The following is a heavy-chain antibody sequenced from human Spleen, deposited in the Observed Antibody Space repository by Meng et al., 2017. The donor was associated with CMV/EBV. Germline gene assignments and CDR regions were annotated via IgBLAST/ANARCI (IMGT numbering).Heavy chain of an antibody. D-gene: IGHD3-10*01. CDR1: GFTFSSYA. Sequence: GSLRLSCAASGFTFSSYAMSWVRQAPGKGLEWVSGINWNGGSTGYADSVKGRFTISRDNAKNSLYLQMNSLRAEDTALYHCARGDYSYYYAMDVWGQGTTVTVSS. J-gene: IGHJ6*02. CDR2: INWNGGST. V-gene: IGHV3-20*01. CDR3: ARGDYSYYYAMDV.